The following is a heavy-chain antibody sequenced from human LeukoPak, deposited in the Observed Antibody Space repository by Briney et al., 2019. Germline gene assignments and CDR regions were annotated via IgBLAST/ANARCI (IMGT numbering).Heavy chain of an antibody. CDR1: GFTFSSYS. CDR2: ISSSSNYI. Sequence: GGSLRLSCAASGFTFSSYSMNWVRQAPGKGLEWVSSISSSSNYIYYADSVKGRFTISRDNAKNSLYLQMNSLRAEDTAVYYCAQNFYDSSGLYFDYWGQGTLVTVSS. CDR3: AQNFYDSSGLYFDY. J-gene: IGHJ4*02. D-gene: IGHD3-22*01. V-gene: IGHV3-21*01.